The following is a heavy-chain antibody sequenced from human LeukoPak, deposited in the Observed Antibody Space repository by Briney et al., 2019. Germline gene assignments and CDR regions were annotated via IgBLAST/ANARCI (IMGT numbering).Heavy chain of an antibody. CDR1: GYSISSGYS. V-gene: IGHV4-38-2*01. Sequence: PSETLSLTCAVSGYSISSGYSWGWIRQPPGRGLEWIGTIYHSGSTYYNPSLKSRVTISVDTSKNQFSLKLSSVTAADTAVYYCARHQPFDPWGQGTLVTVSS. J-gene: IGHJ5*02. CDR3: ARHQPFDP. CDR2: IYHSGST.